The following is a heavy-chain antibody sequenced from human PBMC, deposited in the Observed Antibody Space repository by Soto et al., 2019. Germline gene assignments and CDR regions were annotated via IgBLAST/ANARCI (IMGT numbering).Heavy chain of an antibody. J-gene: IGHJ5*02. CDR2: IDPSDSKT. CDR1: GYTFNNYW. V-gene: IGHV5-10-1*01. Sequence: GESLKISCEGSGYTFNNYWISWVRQMPGKGLEWMGRIDPSDSKTDYSPSFQGHVTISADKSTSTVFLQWSSLKASDTAMYYCARQGVTVVSRWFDPWGQGTLVTVSS. CDR3: ARQGVTVVSRWFDP. D-gene: IGHD2-21*01.